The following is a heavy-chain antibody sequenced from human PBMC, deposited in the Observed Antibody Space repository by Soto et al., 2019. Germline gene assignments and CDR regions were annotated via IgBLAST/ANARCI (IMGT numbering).Heavy chain of an antibody. V-gene: IGHV3-11*01. CDR1: GFTFSDYY. CDR2: ISSSGSTI. J-gene: IGHJ4*02. D-gene: IGHD3-9*01. Sequence: QVQLVESGGGLVKPGGSLRLSCAASGFTFSDYYMSWIRQAPGEGLEWVSYISSSGSTIYYADSVKGRFTISRDNAKSSRYLQMNSLSAEDTAVYYCAREAILTGSFRRGAPDYWGQGTLVTVSS. CDR3: AREAILTGSFRRGAPDY.